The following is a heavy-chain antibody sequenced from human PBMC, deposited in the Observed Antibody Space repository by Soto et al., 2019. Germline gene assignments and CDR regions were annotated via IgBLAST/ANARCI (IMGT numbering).Heavy chain of an antibody. V-gene: IGHV3-23*01. D-gene: IGHD2-15*01. CDR2: IRATGGQT. J-gene: IGHJ4*02. CDR3: AQDREWGVVSPPHDS. CDR1: GFTFRNFV. Sequence: EVQLLESGGGVVQPGGSLRLSCAASGFTFRNFVMSWVRQAPGKGLEWVSAIRATGGQTFYADSVKGRFTISRDNSKNMLYLQIDSLRDEDTALYFCAQDREWGVVSPPHDSWGQGTLVTVSS.